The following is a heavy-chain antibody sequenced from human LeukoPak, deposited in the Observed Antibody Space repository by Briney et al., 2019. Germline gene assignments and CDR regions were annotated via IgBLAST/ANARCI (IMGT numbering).Heavy chain of an antibody. V-gene: IGHV3-23*02. J-gene: IGHJ4*02. CDR2: ISGSGDST. D-gene: IGHD1-26*01. Sequence: GGSLRLSCVASKFNFAMSWVRQTAGKGLEWVSAISGSGDSTFYRDSVKGRFTISRDNSKNTLYLQMNSLRAEDTAVYYCAKRSGSSNAPDYWGQGTLVTVSS. CDR3: AKRSGSSNAPDY. CDR1: KFNFA.